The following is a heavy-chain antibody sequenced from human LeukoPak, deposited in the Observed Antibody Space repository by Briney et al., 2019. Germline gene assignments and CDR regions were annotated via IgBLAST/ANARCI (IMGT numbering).Heavy chain of an antibody. V-gene: IGHV3-21*01. CDR1: GFTFSSYS. CDR2: ISSSSSYI. CDR3: ARGGTGYYGSGSYRYFDY. J-gene: IGHJ4*02. D-gene: IGHD3-10*01. Sequence: GGSLSLSCAASGFTFSSYSVNWVRQAPGKGLEWVPSISSSSSYIYYADSVKGRFTISRDNAKNSLYLQMNSLRAEDTAVYYCARGGTGYYGSGSYRYFDYWGQGTLVTVSS.